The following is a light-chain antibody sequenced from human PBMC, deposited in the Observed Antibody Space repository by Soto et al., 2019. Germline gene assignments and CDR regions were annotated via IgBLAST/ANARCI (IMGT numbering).Light chain of an antibody. CDR3: AAWDDSPNGLYV. Sequence: QSVLTQPPSASGTPGQRVTISCSRSSSNIGSLSVAWYQHLPGTAPKLLIHNDYQRPSGVPDRFSGSKSGTSASLAISGLQSEDDGDYYCAAWDDSPNGLYVFGTGTKLTVL. V-gene: IGLV1-44*01. CDR1: SSNIGSLS. CDR2: NDY. J-gene: IGLJ1*01.